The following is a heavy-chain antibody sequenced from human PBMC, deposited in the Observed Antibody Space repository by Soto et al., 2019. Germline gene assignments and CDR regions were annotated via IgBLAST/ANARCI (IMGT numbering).Heavy chain of an antibody. CDR2: VSNSDSR. CDR1: GDSAGQSY. CDR3: VRMLGARHNFGDFDL. J-gene: IGHJ2*01. V-gene: IGHV4-59*02. D-gene: IGHD3-10*01. Sequence: QVQLLESGPGLVRPSETLSLTCTISGDSAGQSYWSWIRQAPGKGLEWLGYVSNSDSRMYNASLKSRATIAFDRPNNQFSLKAASVTTDDSAVYYCVRMLGARHNFGDFDLWGRGTLVTVSS.